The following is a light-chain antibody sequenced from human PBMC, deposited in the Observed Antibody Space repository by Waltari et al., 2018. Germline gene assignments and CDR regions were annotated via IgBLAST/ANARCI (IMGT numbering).Light chain of an antibody. Sequence: QSALTQPRSVSGSPGQSVTIPCSGSSSDVGAYNHVSWYQQHPDKAPKVMIYDVNKWPSGVPDRFSGSKSDNTASLTISGLQAEDEADYYCCSYAGNYILVFGGGTKLTVL. CDR3: CSYAGNYILV. J-gene: IGLJ2*01. CDR1: SSDVGAYNH. V-gene: IGLV2-11*01. CDR2: DVN.